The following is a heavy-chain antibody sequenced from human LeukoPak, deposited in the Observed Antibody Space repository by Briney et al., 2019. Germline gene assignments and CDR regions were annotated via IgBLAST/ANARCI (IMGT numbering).Heavy chain of an antibody. CDR1: GGSVSSYH. D-gene: IGHD1-26*01. J-gene: IGHJ3*02. CDR3: ARAFALYSAASGATFDI. CDR2: ICTNGNT. Sequence: SETLSLTCTVSGGSVSSYHWSWVRQPAGKGLEWIGRICTNGNTNSNPSLKSRVTMSLDPSKNQFSMKLSSVTAADTAVYFCARAFALYSAASGATFDIWGHGTVVTVSS. V-gene: IGHV4-4*07.